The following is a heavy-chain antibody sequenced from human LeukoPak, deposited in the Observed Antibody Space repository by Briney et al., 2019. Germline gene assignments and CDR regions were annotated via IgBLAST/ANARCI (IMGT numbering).Heavy chain of an antibody. V-gene: IGHV3-23*01. J-gene: IGHJ3*02. D-gene: IGHD3-22*01. CDR2: ISGSGGST. CDR3: ARVTLHGYDSSPTGAFDI. Sequence: GGSLRLSCAASGFTFSSYAMSWVRQAPGKGLEWVSAISGSGGSTYYADSVKGRFTISRDNSKNTLYLQMNSLRAEDTAVYYCARVTLHGYDSSPTGAFDIWGQGTMVTVSS. CDR1: GFTFSSYA.